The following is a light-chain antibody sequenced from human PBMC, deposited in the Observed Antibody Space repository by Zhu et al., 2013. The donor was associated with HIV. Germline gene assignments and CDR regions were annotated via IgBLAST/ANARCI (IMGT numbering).Light chain of an antibody. CDR1: QSVSHSSNNKKY. V-gene: IGKV4-1*01. Sequence: VLTQSPDSLAVSLGERATINCKSSQSVSHSSNNKKYLAWYQHRPGQPPKLIISWASTRESGVPDRFSGSGSGTDFTLSISRLQAEDVAVYFCQQFYSTPPTFGQGTKVGIK. CDR2: WAS. CDR3: QQFYSTPPT. J-gene: IGKJ2*01.